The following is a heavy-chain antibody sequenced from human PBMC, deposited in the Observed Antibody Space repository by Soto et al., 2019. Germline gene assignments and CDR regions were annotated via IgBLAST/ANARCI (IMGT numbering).Heavy chain of an antibody. CDR1: GYTFTGYY. J-gene: IGHJ5*02. Sequence: GASVKVSCKASGYTFTGYYMHWVRQAPGQGLEWMGWINPNSGGINYAQKFQGRVTMTRDTSISTAYMELSRLRSDDTAVYYCARDIVVVPAAPKPGFDPWGQGSLVTVSS. CDR3: ARDIVVVPAAPKPGFDP. CDR2: INPNSGGI. D-gene: IGHD2-2*01. V-gene: IGHV1-2*02.